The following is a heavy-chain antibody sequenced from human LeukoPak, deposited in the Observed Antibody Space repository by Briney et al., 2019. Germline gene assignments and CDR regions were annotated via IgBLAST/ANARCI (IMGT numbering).Heavy chain of an antibody. CDR1: GYTFTSYA. Sequence: GASVKVSCKASGYTFTSYAMNWVRQAPGQGLEWMGWINTNTGNPTYAQGFTGRFVFSLDTSVRTAYMQISSLKADDTAVYYCARRSPPLRSSPFDYWGQGTLVTVSS. CDR3: ARRSPPLRSSPFDY. J-gene: IGHJ4*02. CDR2: INTNTGNP. V-gene: IGHV7-4-1*02.